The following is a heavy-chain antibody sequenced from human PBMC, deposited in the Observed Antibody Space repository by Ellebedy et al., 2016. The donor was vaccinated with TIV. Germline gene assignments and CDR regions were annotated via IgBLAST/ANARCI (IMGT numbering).Heavy chain of an antibody. D-gene: IGHD5-12*01. J-gene: IGHJ4*02. V-gene: IGHV4-59*01. Sequence: MPSETLSLTCTVSGGSITSFYWSWIRQTPGKGLEYIGNIYYTGSTNYNPSPKSRITISVDMSKNQFSLKLSSVTAADTAVYYCARDVSSGYFNFDYWGQGTLVTVSS. CDR2: IYYTGST. CDR1: GGSITSFY. CDR3: ARDVSSGYFNFDY.